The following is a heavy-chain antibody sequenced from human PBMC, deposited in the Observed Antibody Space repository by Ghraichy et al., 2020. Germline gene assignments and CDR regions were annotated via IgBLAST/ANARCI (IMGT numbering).Heavy chain of an antibody. V-gene: IGHV3-53*01. CDR2: IYISGTT. J-gene: IGHJ3*02. Sequence: GSLRLSCAASGFTVSGSYMSWVRQTPGKGLEWVSVIYISGTTYYGDSVKGRVIISRDSSENTLYLQMHRLRAEDTAIYYCARSSRWLQLSGGAFDIWGQGTMVTVSS. CDR3: ARSSRWLQLSGGAFDI. D-gene: IGHD5-24*01. CDR1: GFTVSGSY.